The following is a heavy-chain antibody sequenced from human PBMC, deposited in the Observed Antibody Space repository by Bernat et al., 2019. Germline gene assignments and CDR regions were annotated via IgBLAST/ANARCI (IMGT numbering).Heavy chain of an antibody. J-gene: IGHJ4*02. CDR2: IYYSGST. CDR1: GGSISSSSYY. CDR3: ASIPAAGNRYYFDY. D-gene: IGHD6-13*01. V-gene: IGHV4-39*01. Sequence: QLQLQESGPGLVKPSETLSLTCTVSGGSISSSSYYWGWIRQPPGKGLEWIGSIYYSGSTYYNPSLKSRVTISVDTSKNQFSLKLSSVTAADTAVYYCASIPAAGNRYYFDYWGQGTLVTVSS.